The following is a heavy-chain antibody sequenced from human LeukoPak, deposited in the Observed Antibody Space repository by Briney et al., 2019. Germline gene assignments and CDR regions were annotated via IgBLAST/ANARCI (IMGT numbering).Heavy chain of an antibody. J-gene: IGHJ4*02. CDR2: IDRDGSST. Sequence: GGSLRLSCAASGFTFNNYWMHWVRQAPGKGLVWVSRIDRDGSSTSYADSVEGRFTVSRDNAKNTVYLQMNSLRAEDTAVYYCARITYYSDSSSYYHFDCWGQGTLVTVSS. V-gene: IGHV3-74*01. CDR1: GFTFNNYW. D-gene: IGHD3-22*01. CDR3: ARITYYSDSSSYYHFDC.